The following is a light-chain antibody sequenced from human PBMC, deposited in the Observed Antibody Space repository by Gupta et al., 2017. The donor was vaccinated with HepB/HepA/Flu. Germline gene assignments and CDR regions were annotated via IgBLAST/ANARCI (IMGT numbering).Light chain of an antibody. Sequence: QSALTQPASFSGSPGQSITIFCTGTSSDVGVYNYGSWYQQPPGKAPKLMIYDGSNRPSGVSNRFAGSKSGNTASLTISGLEAEDEADYYCSSYTSSSSWVFGGGTKLTVL. CDR3: SSYTSSSSWV. CDR1: SSDVGVYNY. V-gene: IGLV2-14*01. CDR2: DGS. J-gene: IGLJ3*02.